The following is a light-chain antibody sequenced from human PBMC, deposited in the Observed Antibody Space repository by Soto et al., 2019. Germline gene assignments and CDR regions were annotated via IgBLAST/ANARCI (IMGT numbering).Light chain of an antibody. CDR3: QQYGSSIQT. J-gene: IGKJ1*01. V-gene: IGKV3-20*01. CDR2: GAS. CDR1: QSVGSNY. Sequence: EIVLTQFPGTLSLSPGERAALSCIASQSVGSNYLAWYQQRPGQPPNLLIFGASHRAPDIPDRFSGSGSGTDFTLTISRLEPEDFAVYYCQQYGSSIQTFGQGTKVDIK.